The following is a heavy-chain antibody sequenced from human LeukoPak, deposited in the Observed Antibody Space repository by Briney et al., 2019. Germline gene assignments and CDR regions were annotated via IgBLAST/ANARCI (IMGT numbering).Heavy chain of an antibody. CDR2: INPNSGGT. V-gene: IGHV1-2*02. CDR3: ARASFWESPINWFDP. Sequence: APVKVSCRASGYSFTGYYIHWVRQAPGQGLEWMGWINPNSGGTNYAQKFQGSVTMTRDRSISTVYMELTRLTSDDTAVYYCARASFWESPINWFDPWGQGTLVTVSS. D-gene: IGHD3-16*01. CDR1: GYSFTGYY. J-gene: IGHJ5*02.